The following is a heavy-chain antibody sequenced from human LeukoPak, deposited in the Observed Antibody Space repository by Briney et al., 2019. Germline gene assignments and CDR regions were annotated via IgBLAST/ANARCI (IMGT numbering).Heavy chain of an antibody. Sequence: GGSLRLSCAASGFTFSNYAMSWVRQAPGKGLEWVSAISGSDDSTYYADSVKGRFTISRDNSKNTPYLQMNSLRAEDTAVYYCAKGTSSSWYMVANWFDPWGQGTLVTVSS. CDR3: AKGTSSSWYMVANWFDP. D-gene: IGHD6-13*01. V-gene: IGHV3-23*01. CDR1: GFTFSNYA. CDR2: ISGSDDST. J-gene: IGHJ5*02.